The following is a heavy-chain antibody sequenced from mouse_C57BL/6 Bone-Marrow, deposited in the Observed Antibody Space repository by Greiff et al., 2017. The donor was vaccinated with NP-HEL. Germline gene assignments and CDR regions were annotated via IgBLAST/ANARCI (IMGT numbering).Heavy chain of an antibody. CDR3: ARRGSSYLAWFAY. CDR1: GYTFTSYG. J-gene: IGHJ3*01. D-gene: IGHD1-1*01. V-gene: IGHV1-81*01. Sequence: VKLQQSGAELARPGASVKLSCKASGYTFTSYGISWVKQRTGQGLEWIGEIYPRSGNTYYNEKFKGKATLTADKSSSTAYMELRSLTSEDSAVYFCARRGSSYLAWFAYWGQGTLVTVSA. CDR2: IYPRSGNT.